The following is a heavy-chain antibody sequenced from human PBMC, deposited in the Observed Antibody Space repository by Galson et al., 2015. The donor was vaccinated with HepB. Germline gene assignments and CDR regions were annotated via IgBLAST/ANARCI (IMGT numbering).Heavy chain of an antibody. V-gene: IGHV3-33*01. CDR3: ARDQSTMITMIVNSYYYGMDV. Sequence: SLRLSCAASGFTFSSYGMHWVRQAPGKGLEWVAVIWYDESNKYYADSVKGRFTISRDNSKNTLYLQMNSLRAEDTAMYYCARDQSTMITMIVNSYYYGMDVWGQGTTVTVSS. D-gene: IGHD3-22*01. CDR1: GFTFSSYG. J-gene: IGHJ6*02. CDR2: IWYDESNK.